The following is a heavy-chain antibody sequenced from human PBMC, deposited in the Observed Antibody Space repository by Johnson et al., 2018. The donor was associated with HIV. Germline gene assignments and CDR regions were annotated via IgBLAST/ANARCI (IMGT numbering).Heavy chain of an antibody. CDR3: AKDERQMGGWSHAFDI. Sequence: VQLVESGGGLVQPGGSLRLSCAASGFTFSSYWMHWVRQAPGKGLVWVSRINSDGSTTSYADSVKGRFTISRDNSKNTLYLQMNSLRAEDTAVYYCAKDERQMGGWSHAFDIWGQGTMVTVSS. D-gene: IGHD3-16*01. CDR1: GFTFSSYW. CDR2: INSDGSTT. V-gene: IGHV3-74*01. J-gene: IGHJ3*02.